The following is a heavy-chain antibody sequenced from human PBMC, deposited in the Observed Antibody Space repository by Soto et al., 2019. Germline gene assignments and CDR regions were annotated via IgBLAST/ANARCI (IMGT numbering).Heavy chain of an antibody. CDR1: GFTFSSYA. CDR2: ISYDGSNK. CDR3: ARDRDFWTPYNWFDP. J-gene: IGHJ5*02. D-gene: IGHD3-3*01. V-gene: IGHV3-30-3*01. Sequence: VGSLRLSCAASGFTFSSYAMHWVRQAPGKGLEWVAVISYDGSNKYYADSVKGRFTIPRDNSKNTLYLQMNSLRAEDTAVYYCARDRDFWTPYNWFDPWGQGTLVTVSS.